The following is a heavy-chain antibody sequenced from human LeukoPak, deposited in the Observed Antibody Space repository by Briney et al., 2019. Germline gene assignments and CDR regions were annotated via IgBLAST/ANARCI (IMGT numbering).Heavy chain of an antibody. D-gene: IGHD3-10*01. V-gene: IGHV1-69*05. CDR2: IIPIFGTA. CDR3: ARDPANYYGSGSYFRY. CDR1: GGTFSSYA. J-gene: IGHJ4*02. Sequence: SVKVSCKASGGTFSSYAISWVRQAPGQGLEWMGGIIPIFGTANYTQKFQGRVTITTDESTSTAYMELSSLRSEDTAVYYCARDPANYYGSGSYFRYWGQGTLVTVSS.